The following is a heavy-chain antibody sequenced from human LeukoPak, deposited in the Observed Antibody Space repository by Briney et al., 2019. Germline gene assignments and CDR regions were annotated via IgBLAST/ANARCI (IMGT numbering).Heavy chain of an antibody. CDR2: IYYSGST. Sequence: PSETLSLTCTVYGGSISSYYWSWIRQPPGKGLEWIGYIYYSGSTNYNPSLKSRVTISVDTSKNQFSLKLSSVTAADTAVYYCARLYGTVDYWGQGTLVTVSS. CDR1: GGSISSYY. CDR3: ARLYGTVDY. D-gene: IGHD2-2*02. V-gene: IGHV4-59*01. J-gene: IGHJ4*02.